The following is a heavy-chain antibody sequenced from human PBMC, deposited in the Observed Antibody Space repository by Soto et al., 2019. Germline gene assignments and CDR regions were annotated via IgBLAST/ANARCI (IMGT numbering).Heavy chain of an antibody. V-gene: IGHV3-30*18. J-gene: IGHJ5*01. CDR2: ISNGGSDQ. D-gene: IGHD6-13*01. CDR3: AKRFSASWSIES. Sequence: QVQLVESGGGVVQPGRSLRLSCAASGFTFSSYAMHWVRQAPGKGLEWVAVISNGGSDQYYGDSVKVRFTVSRDNSKNTMSLQMNSLRPEDTAVYYCAKRFSASWSIESWGQGTLVIVSS. CDR1: GFTFSSYA.